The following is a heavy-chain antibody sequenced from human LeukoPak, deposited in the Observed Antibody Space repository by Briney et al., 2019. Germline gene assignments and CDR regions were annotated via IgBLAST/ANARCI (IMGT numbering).Heavy chain of an antibody. D-gene: IGHD4-11*01. Sequence: SQSLSLTCTVSGASISSYYWSWIRQPAGKGPEWIGRIYTSGSTDYNPSLRSRVTMSVDTSKNQFSLKLNSVTAADTAVYYCARSFYSNYGDYYYMDVWGKGTTVTVSS. V-gene: IGHV4-4*07. CDR1: GASISSYY. CDR2: IYTSGST. J-gene: IGHJ6*03. CDR3: ARSFYSNYGDYYYMDV.